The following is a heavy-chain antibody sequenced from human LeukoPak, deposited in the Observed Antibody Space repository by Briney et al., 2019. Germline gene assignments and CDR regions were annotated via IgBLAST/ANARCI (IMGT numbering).Heavy chain of an antibody. CDR2: INPNSGGT. J-gene: IGHJ5*02. CDR3: ARVPTRRGWFDP. V-gene: IGHV1-2*02. D-gene: IGHD1-1*01. Sequence: GASVKVSCKASGYTFTDYYMHWVRQAPGQGLEWMGWINPNSGGTNYLQKFQGRVTMTRDTSISTAYMELNRLTSDDTAVYYCARVPTRRGWFDPWGQGTLVTVSS. CDR1: GYTFTDYY.